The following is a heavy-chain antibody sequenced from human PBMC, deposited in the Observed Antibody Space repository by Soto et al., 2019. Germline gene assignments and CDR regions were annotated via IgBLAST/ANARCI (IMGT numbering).Heavy chain of an antibody. CDR1: GYDFTTYG. CDR3: ARGRYGDY. J-gene: IGHJ4*02. Sequence: QVHLVQSGAEVKKPGASVKVSCKGSGYDFTTYGITWVRQAPGQGLEWMAWISAHNGNTDYAQKLQGRVTVTRDTSTSTAYMELRSLRSDDTAVYDGARGRYGDYWGQGALVTVSS. D-gene: IGHD1-1*01. CDR2: ISAHNGNT. V-gene: IGHV1-18*01.